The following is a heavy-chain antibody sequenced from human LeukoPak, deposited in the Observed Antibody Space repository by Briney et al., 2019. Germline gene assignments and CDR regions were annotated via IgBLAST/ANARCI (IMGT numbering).Heavy chain of an antibody. CDR1: GFTFSNYA. CDR3: AKVRGGTYRTYYFDY. D-gene: IGHD3-10*01. CDR2: SGSGGDT. J-gene: IGHJ4*02. V-gene: IGHV3-23*01. Sequence: GGSLRLSCVASGFTFSNYAMNWVRHAPGKGLEWVSVSGSGGDTYYVDSVKGRFTISRDNSKNTLYLQMNSLRAEDTAVYYCAKVRGGTYRTYYFDYCGQGPLVTVSS.